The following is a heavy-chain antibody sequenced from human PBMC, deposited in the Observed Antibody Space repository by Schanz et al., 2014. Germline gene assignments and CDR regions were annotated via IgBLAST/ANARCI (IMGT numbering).Heavy chain of an antibody. V-gene: IGHV3-48*01. Sequence: VQLVESGGGVVQPGRSLRLSCAASGITFSGYSMNWVRQAPGKGLEWVSYISGSSSTKYYADSVKGRFTISRDNGKKSLYLQMNSLRAEDTAVYYCAREDCSATSCYFRYWGQGTLVTVSS. CDR3: AREDCSATSCYFRY. J-gene: IGHJ4*02. D-gene: IGHD2-21*01. CDR2: ISGSSSTK. CDR1: GITFSGYS.